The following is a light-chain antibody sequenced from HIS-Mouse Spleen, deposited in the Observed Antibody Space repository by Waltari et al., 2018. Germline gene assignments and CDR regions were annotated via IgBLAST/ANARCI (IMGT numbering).Light chain of an antibody. CDR1: AFPKKE. CDR2: EDS. Sequence: SYELTQPPSESVSPGQTTRLTCPGGAFPKKEAYWYQQKSGQAPVLVIYEDSKRPSGIPERFSGSSSGTMATLTISGAQVEDEADYYCYSTDSSGNHRVFGGGTKLTVL. CDR3: YSTDSSGNHRV. J-gene: IGLJ2*01. V-gene: IGLV3-10*01.